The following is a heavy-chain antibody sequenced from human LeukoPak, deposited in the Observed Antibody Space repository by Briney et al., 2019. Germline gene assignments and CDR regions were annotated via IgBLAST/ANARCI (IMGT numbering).Heavy chain of an antibody. D-gene: IGHD5-12*01. J-gene: IGHJ4*02. CDR2: FDPEDGET. Sequence: ASVKVSCKVSGYTLTELSMHWLRQAPGKGLEWMGGFDPEDGETIYAQKFQGRVTMTEDTSTDTAYMELSSLRSEDTAVYYCATDRDSGYDLFYWGQGTLVTVSS. CDR1: GYTLTELS. CDR3: ATDRDSGYDLFY. V-gene: IGHV1-24*01.